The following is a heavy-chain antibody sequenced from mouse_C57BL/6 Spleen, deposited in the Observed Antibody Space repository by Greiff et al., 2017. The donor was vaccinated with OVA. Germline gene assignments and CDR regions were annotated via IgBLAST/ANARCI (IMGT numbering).Heavy chain of an antibody. CDR3: ARSLSTTVVVDY. J-gene: IGHJ2*01. V-gene: IGHV1-82*01. CDR1: GYAFSSSW. D-gene: IGHD1-1*01. CDR2: IYPGDGDT. Sequence: QVQLQQSGPELVKPGASVKISCKASGYAFSSSWMNWVKQRPGKGLEWIGRIYPGDGDTNYNGKFKGKATLTADKSSSTAYMQLSSLTSEDSAVYFCARSLSTTVVVDYWGQGTTLTVSS.